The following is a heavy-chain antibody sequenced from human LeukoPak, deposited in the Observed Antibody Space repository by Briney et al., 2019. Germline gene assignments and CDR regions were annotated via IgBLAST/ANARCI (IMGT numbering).Heavy chain of an antibody. D-gene: IGHD3-22*01. Sequence: PSETLSLTCTVSGGSISSSSYYWGWIRQPPGKGLEWIGSIYYSGSTYYNPSLKSRVTISVDTSKNQFSPKLSSVTAADTAVYYCARQPYFYDSSGDYWGQGTLVTVSS. CDR1: GGSISSSSYY. CDR2: IYYSGST. J-gene: IGHJ4*02. V-gene: IGHV4-39*01. CDR3: ARQPYFYDSSGDY.